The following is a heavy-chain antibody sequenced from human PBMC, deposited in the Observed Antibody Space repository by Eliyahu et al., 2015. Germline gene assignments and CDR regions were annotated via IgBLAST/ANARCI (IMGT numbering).Heavy chain of an antibody. CDR3: AKDYGYGDPVDPYFDY. D-gene: IGHD4-17*01. V-gene: IGHV3-30*18. Sequence: QVQLVESGGGVVQPGRSLXXSCAAXGFTFSSYGMHWVRQAPGKGLEWVAVISYDGSNKYYADSVKGRFTISRDNSKNTLYLQMNSLRAEDTAVYYCAKDYGYGDPVDPYFDYWGQGTLVTVSS. J-gene: IGHJ4*02. CDR1: GFTFSSYG. CDR2: ISYDGSNK.